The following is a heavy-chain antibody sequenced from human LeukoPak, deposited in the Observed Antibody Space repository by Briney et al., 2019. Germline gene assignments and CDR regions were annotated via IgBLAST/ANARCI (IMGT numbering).Heavy chain of an antibody. CDR2: INHSGST. D-gene: IGHD5-12*01. CDR1: GGSFSGYY. CDR3: ARLTGYDWESSYDY. J-gene: IGHJ4*02. V-gene: IGHV4-34*01. Sequence: SETLSLTCAIYGGSFSGYYWSWIRQPPGKGLEWIGEINHSGSTNYNPSLKSRVTISVDTSKNQFSLKLSSVTAADTAVYYCARLTGYDWESSYDYWGQGTLVTVSS.